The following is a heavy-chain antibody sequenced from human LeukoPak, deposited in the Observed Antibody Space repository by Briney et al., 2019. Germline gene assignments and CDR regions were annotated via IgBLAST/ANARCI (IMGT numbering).Heavy chain of an antibody. V-gene: IGHV3-30-3*01. CDR2: ISYDGSNK. CDR3: ARESRAFDI. J-gene: IGHJ3*02. CDR1: GFTFSSYA. Sequence: GGSLRLSCAASGFTFSSYAMHWVRPAPGKGLEWVAVISYDGSNKYYADSVKGRFTISRDNSKNTLYLQMNSLRAEDTAVYYCARESRAFDIWGQGTMVTVSS.